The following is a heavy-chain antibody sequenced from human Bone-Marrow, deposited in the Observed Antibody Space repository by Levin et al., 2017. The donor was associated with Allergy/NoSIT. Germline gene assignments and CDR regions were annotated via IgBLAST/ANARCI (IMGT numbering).Heavy chain of an antibody. CDR1: GFTFSSYW. CDR3: ARDIVVVVAATTLYNWFDP. CDR2: IKQDGSEK. D-gene: IGHD2-15*01. V-gene: IGHV3-7*01. J-gene: IGHJ5*02. Sequence: GGSLRLSCAASGFTFSSYWMSWVRQAPGKGLEWVANIKQDGSEKYYVDAVKGRFTISRDNAKNSLYLQMNSLRAEDTAVYYCARDIVVVVAATTLYNWFDPWGQGTLVTVSS.